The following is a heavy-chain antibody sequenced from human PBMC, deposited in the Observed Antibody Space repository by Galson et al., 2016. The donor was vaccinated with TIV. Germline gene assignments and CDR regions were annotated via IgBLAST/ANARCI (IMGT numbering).Heavy chain of an antibody. CDR3: ARWAHSGSYYDYFQN. J-gene: IGHJ1*01. Sequence: LSLTCTVSGGSIHNSAYFWTWIRQRPGQGLEWIGYIYNSGSTDYTPSLESRLTIFLDTSRNQFSMRLISVTAADTAVYYCARWAHSGSYYDYFQNWGQGTLVTVSS. CDR2: IYNSGST. CDR1: GGSIHNSAYF. D-gene: IGHD1-26*01. V-gene: IGHV4-31*03.